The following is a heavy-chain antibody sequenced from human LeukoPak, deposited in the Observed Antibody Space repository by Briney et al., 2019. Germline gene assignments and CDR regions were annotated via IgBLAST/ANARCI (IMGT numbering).Heavy chain of an antibody. J-gene: IGHJ4*02. CDR3: ARAGYCSTTTCYYRGIDF. D-gene: IGHD2-2*01. V-gene: IGHV3-30*01. CDR2: ISYDGTDK. CDR1: GFIFSNYA. Sequence: GRSLRLSCAASGFIFSNYAVHWVRQAPGKGLEWVAVISYDGTDKYYADSVKGRLTISRDTSNNTLYLQMNSLRAEDTAVYYCARAGYCSTTTCYYRGIDFWGQGTLVTVSS.